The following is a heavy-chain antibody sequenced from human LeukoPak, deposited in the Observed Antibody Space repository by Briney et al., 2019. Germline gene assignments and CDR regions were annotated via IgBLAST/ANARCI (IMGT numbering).Heavy chain of an antibody. J-gene: IGHJ4*02. CDR2: IYPRDGST. V-gene: IGHV1-46*01. Sequence: ASVKVSCKASRYTFTSNYIHWVRQAPGQGLGWMGMIYPRDGSTSYAQKFQGRVTVTRDTSTSTVHMEMSGLRSEDTAVYYCARDQEGFDYWGQGTLVTVSS. CDR3: ARDQEGFDY. CDR1: RYTFTSNY.